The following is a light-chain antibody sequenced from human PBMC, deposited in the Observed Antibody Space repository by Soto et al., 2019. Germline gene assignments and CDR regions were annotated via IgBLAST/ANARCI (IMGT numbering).Light chain of an antibody. CDR3: SSYTNINTRACV. CDR2: EVT. Sequence: QSALTQPASVSGSPVQSITISCTGTSGDIGSYNRVSWYQQHPGKAPKLIIYEVTDRPSGVSNRFPGSKSGNTASLTISGLQAEDEAEYYCSSYTNINTRACVFGTGTKVTVL. CDR1: SGDIGSYNR. J-gene: IGLJ1*01. V-gene: IGLV2-14*01.